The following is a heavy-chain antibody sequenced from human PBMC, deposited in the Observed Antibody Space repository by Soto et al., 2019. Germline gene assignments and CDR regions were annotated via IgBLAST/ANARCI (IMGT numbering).Heavy chain of an antibody. CDR2: IYSSGTS. V-gene: IGHV4-59*01. J-gene: IGHJ4*02. CDR3: ARICNECSGSGAFDY. D-gene: IGHD2-15*01. CDR1: GGSINGYY. Sequence: PSETLSLTCTVSGGSINGYYWIWIRQPPGEGLEWIAYIYSSGTSNYNPSLKSRVTISVDTSKNHFSLNLSSVTATDTAVYHCARICNECSGSGAFDYWGQGTLVTVSS.